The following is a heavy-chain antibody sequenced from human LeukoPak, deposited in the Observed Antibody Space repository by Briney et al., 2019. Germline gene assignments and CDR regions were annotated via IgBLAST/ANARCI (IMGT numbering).Heavy chain of an antibody. J-gene: IGHJ3*02. Sequence: PGGSLRLSCAAFGFTFYYAMSWVRQAPGKGLEWVSTISGSGTTTYYANSVKGRFTTSRDNSKNTLYLQLNSLRAEDTAVYYCAKDIRYSSGLDAFDIWGQGTMVTVSS. CDR2: ISGSGTTT. CDR1: GFTFYYA. V-gene: IGHV3-23*01. CDR3: AKDIRYSSGLDAFDI. D-gene: IGHD3-22*01.